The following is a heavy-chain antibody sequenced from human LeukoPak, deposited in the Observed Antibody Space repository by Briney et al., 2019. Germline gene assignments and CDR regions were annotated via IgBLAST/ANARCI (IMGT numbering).Heavy chain of an antibody. J-gene: IGHJ1*01. V-gene: IGHV4-59*01. CDR3: ARGEISGSYYAEYFQY. Sequence: SETLSLTCTVSGGSIRSYYWSWIRQPPGKGLEWIGYIYNTGRTNYNPSLKSRVTISVDTSENQFSLKLSSVTAADTAVYYCARGEISGSYYAEYFQYWGQGTLVTVSS. D-gene: IGHD1-26*01. CDR1: GGSIRSYY. CDR2: IYNTGRT.